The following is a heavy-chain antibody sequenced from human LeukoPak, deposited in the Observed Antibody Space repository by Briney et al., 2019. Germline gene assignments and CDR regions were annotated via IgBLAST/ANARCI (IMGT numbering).Heavy chain of an antibody. V-gene: IGHV3-23*01. Sequence: GGSLRLSCAASGFTFSSYAMNWVRQAPGKGLEWVSGISSSDGSTYYADSVKGRFTISRDNSKNTLYLQMNSLRAEDTAVYYCAKGTTVTSALFDYWGQGTLVTVSS. CDR3: AKGTTVTSALFDY. CDR1: GFTFSSYA. CDR2: ISSSDGST. D-gene: IGHD4-17*01. J-gene: IGHJ4*02.